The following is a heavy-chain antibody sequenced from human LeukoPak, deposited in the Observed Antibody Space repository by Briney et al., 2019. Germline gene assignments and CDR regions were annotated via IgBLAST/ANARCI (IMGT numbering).Heavy chain of an antibody. CDR1: GGSISSYY. Sequence: PSETLSLTCTVSGGSISSYYWSWIRQPPGKGLEWIGYIYYSGSTNYNPSLKSRVTISVDTSKNQFSLKLSSVTAADTAVYYCARSPVAGEGFWFDPWGQGTLVTVSS. CDR3: ARSPVAGEGFWFDP. J-gene: IGHJ5*02. CDR2: IYYSGST. D-gene: IGHD6-19*01. V-gene: IGHV4-59*08.